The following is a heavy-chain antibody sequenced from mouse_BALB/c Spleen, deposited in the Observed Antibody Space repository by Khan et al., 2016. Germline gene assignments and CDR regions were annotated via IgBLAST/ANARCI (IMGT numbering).Heavy chain of an antibody. CDR3: ARGTPFAS. Sequence: QVQLQQPGAELVRPGSSVKISCKASGYAFSGYWMNWVKQRPGQGLEWIGQIYPGDGDTNHNGKFKGKATLTADKSSSTAYMPLSSLTSEDSAVYCCARGTPFASWGQGTLVTVSA. D-gene: IGHD2-14*01. J-gene: IGHJ3*01. CDR1: GYAFSGYW. CDR2: IYPGDGDT. V-gene: IGHV1-80*01.